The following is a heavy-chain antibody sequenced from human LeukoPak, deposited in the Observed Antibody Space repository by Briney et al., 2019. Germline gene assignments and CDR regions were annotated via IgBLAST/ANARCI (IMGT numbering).Heavy chain of an antibody. Sequence: PGPSPRLSRAASGFTLSSYGMDWVSHPPGKGLAWGASISYDVSNKYYADSVKGRFTISRDNSKNTLYLQMNSLRAEDTAVYYCAKGRPRIGYCSGGSCLYKGGYWGQGTLVTVSS. CDR2: ISYDVSNK. V-gene: IGHV3-30*18. J-gene: IGHJ4*02. D-gene: IGHD2-15*01. CDR3: AKGRPRIGYCSGGSCLYKGGY. CDR1: GFTLSSYG.